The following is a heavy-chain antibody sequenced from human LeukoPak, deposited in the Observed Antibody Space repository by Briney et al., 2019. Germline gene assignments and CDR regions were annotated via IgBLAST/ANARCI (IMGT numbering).Heavy chain of an antibody. CDR3: AVGVRGSGSYQIWGHAFDI. D-gene: IGHD3-10*01. Sequence: SVKVSCKASGGTFSSYVISWVRQAPGQGLEWVGGIIPIFATADYAQKFQGRVTITADESTSTAYMEPSSLRSEDTAVYYCAVGVRGSGSYQIWGHAFDIWGQGTMVTVSS. J-gene: IGHJ3*02. CDR2: IIPIFATA. V-gene: IGHV1-69*13. CDR1: GGTFSSYV.